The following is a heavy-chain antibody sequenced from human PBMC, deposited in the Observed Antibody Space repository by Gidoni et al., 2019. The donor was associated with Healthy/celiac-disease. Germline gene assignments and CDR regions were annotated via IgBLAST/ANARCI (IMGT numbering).Heavy chain of an antibody. J-gene: IGHJ3*02. Sequence: EVQLVEAGGGWVQPGGSLRLSCAVSGFTFSSYSMNWVRQAPGKGREWVSYISSSSSTIYYADSVKGRFTISRDNAKNSLYLQMNSLRAEDTAVYYCARDSGSGKDIWGQGTMVTVSS. CDR1: GFTFSSYS. V-gene: IGHV3-48*04. CDR3: ARDSGSGKDI. CDR2: ISSSSSTI. D-gene: IGHD6-25*01.